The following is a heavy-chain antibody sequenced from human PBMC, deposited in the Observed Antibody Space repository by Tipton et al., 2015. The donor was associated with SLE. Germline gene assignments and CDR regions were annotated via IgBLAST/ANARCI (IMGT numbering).Heavy chain of an antibody. CDR1: GASLSSADLN. CDR3: AKDYNHDNADYN. Sequence: TLSLTCTVSGASLSSADLNWGWIRQHPGKGLEWIGYIYYSGGAYYNPSLKSRLTISLDTSFNQFSLRLTSVTAADTAVYYCAKDYNHDNADYNWGQGTLVIVSS. V-gene: IGHV4-31*03. J-gene: IGHJ4*02. D-gene: IGHD4-17*01. CDR2: IYYSGGA.